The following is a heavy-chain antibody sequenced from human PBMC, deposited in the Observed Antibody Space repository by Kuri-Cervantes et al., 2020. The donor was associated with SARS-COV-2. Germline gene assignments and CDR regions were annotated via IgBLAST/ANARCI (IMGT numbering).Heavy chain of an antibody. CDR2: IYTSGST. V-gene: IGHV4-61*02. CDR1: GGSTSSVSYY. J-gene: IGHJ4*02. CDR3: ARDRWELHDY. Sequence: SETLSLTSTVSGGSTSSVSYYWSWIRQPAGKGLEWIGRIYTSGSTNYNPSLKSRVTISVDTSKNQVSLKLSSVTAAATAVYYCARDRWELHDYWGQGTLVTVSS. D-gene: IGHD1-26*01.